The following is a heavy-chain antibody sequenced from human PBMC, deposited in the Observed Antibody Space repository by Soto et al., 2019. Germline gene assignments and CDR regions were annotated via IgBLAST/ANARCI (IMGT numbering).Heavy chain of an antibody. CDR1: GYTFTGYY. Sequence: SVKVSCKASGYTFTGYYMHWVRQAPGQGLEWMGWINPNSGGTNYAQKFQGRVTMTRDTSISTAYMELSRLRSDDTAVYYCARESGPRIVYATYYYYGMDVWGQGTTVTVSS. CDR2: INPNSGGT. CDR3: ARESGPRIVYATYYYYGMDV. D-gene: IGHD2-8*01. V-gene: IGHV1-2*02. J-gene: IGHJ6*02.